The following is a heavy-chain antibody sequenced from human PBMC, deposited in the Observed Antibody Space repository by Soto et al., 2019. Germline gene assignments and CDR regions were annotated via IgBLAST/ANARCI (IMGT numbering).Heavy chain of an antibody. CDR3: AKDLRYYDGSGYHLFDY. CDR1: GFTFSSYG. V-gene: IGHV3-30*18. D-gene: IGHD3-22*01. J-gene: IGHJ4*02. Sequence: GGSLRLSCAASGFTFSSYGMHWVRQAPGKGLEWVAVISYDGSNKYYADSVKGRFTISRDNSKNTLYLQMNSLRAEDTAVYYCAKDLRYYDGSGYHLFDYWGQGTLVTVSS. CDR2: ISYDGSNK.